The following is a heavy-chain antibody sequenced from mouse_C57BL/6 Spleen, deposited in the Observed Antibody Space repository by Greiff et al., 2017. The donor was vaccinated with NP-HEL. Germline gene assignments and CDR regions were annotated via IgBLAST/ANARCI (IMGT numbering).Heavy chain of an antibody. CDR1: GYTFTSYW. J-gene: IGHJ1*03. CDR2: IDPSDSYT. Sequence: QVQLQQPGAELVRPGTSVKLSCKASGYTFTSYWMPWVKQRPGQGLEWIGVIDPSDSYTNYNQKFKGKATLTVDTSSSTAYMHLSSLTSEDSAVYYCARLGGSSWYFDVWGTGTTVTVSS. CDR3: ARLGGSSWYFDV. V-gene: IGHV1-59*01. D-gene: IGHD1-1*01.